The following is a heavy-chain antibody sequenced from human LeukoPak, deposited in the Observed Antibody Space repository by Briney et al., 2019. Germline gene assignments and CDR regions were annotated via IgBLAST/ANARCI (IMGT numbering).Heavy chain of an antibody. CDR1: GFSFSTYA. J-gene: IGHJ4*02. CDR3: ANRPLDY. Sequence: GGSLRLSCAASGFSFSTYAMSWVRQAPGKGLEWVSAISATGGSTYYADSVKGRFTISRDNSKNTLYLQINTLRAEDTAVYYCANRPLDYWGQGTLVTVCS. CDR2: ISATGGST. V-gene: IGHV3-23*01.